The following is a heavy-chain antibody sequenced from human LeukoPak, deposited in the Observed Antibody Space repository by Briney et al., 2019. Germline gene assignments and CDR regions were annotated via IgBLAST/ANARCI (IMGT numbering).Heavy chain of an antibody. Sequence: GGSLRLSCAASGFTFSSYGMHWVRQAPGKGLEWVAVISYDGSNKYYADSVKGRFTISRDNSKNTLYLQMNSLRAEDTAVYYCARDSPVEIEYWGQGTLVTVSS. D-gene: IGHD5-24*01. CDR2: ISYDGSNK. CDR3: ARDSPVEIEY. J-gene: IGHJ4*02. CDR1: GFTFSSYG. V-gene: IGHV3-30*03.